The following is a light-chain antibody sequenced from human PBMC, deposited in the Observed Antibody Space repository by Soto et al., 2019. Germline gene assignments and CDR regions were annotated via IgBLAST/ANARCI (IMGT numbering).Light chain of an antibody. J-gene: IGKJ4*01. CDR1: QSVSTN. Sequence: EIVMTQSRATLSVSPGERATLSCRASQSVSTNLAWYQQKPGQGPRLLIFGASTRAIGIPARFSGSGSGTVFTLTISSLQSEDFAVYYCQHYNELPLTFGGGTKVEIK. V-gene: IGKV3-15*01. CDR2: GAS. CDR3: QHYNELPLT.